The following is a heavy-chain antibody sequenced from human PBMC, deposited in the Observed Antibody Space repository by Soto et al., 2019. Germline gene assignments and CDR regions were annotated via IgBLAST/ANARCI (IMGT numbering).Heavy chain of an antibody. J-gene: IGHJ6*03. CDR2: LKGDESEK. Sequence: GGSLRLSCAASGFTFSNYWMSWVRQAPGKGLEWVANLKGDESEKYYVDSVKGRFTITRDNARNSLFLQMNSLRAEDTALYYGARVTLTIMRGSWYYYMDVWGKGTAVTVSS. V-gene: IGHV3-7*01. D-gene: IGHD4-4*01. CDR3: ARVTLTIMRGSWYYYMDV. CDR1: GFTFSNYW.